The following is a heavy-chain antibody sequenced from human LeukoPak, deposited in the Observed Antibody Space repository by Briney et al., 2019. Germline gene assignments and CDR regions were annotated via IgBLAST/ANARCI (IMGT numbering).Heavy chain of an antibody. V-gene: IGHV4-39*07. J-gene: IGHJ4*02. D-gene: IGHD3-10*01. CDR1: GDSISSSSYY. CDR3: ALNILDQPIWFGELPYDY. Sequence: PSETLSLTCTVSGDSISSSSYYWGWIRQPPGKGLEWIGSIYYSGSTYYDPSLKSRVTISVHTSKNQFSLKLSSVTAADTAVYYCALNILDQPIWFGELPYDYWGQGTLVTVSS. CDR2: IYYSGST.